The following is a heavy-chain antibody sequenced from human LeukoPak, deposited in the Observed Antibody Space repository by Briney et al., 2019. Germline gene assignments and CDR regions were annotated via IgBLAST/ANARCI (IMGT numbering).Heavy chain of an antibody. V-gene: IGHV3-30*02. J-gene: IGHJ4*02. CDR2: IRYDGSNK. CDR1: GFTFSSYG. CDR3: AKDAYCSSTSCYQY. Sequence: PGGSLRLSCAASGFTFSSYGMHWVRQAPGKGLEWVAFIRYDGSNKYYADSVKGRFTISRDNSKYTLYLQMNSLRAEDTAVYYCAKDAYCSSTSCYQYWGQGTLVTVSS. D-gene: IGHD2-2*01.